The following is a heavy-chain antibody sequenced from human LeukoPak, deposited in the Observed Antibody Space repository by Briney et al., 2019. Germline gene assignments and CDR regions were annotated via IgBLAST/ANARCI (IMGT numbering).Heavy chain of an antibody. J-gene: IGHJ4*02. V-gene: IGHV4-31*03. CDR1: GGSISSGGYY. CDR2: IYYSGST. CDR3: ARGWSPAMVDY. Sequence: PSETLSLTCTVSGGSISSGGYYWSWIRQHPGKGLEWIGYIYYSGSTYYNPSLKSRVTISVDTSKNQFSLKLSSVTAADTAVYYCARGWSPAMVDYWGQGTLVTVSS. D-gene: IGHD5-18*01.